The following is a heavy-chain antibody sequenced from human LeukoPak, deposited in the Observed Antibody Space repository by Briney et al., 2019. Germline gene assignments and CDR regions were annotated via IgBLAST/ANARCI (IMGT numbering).Heavy chain of an antibody. CDR2: IYYSGST. CDR1: GGSISNSSYY. Sequence: SETLSLTCTVSGGSISNSSYYWGWIRQPPGKGLEWIGSIYYSGSTYFNPSLKSRVAISVDTSKNQFSLKLSSVTAADTAVYYCARHASLAILNWFDPWGQGTLVTVSS. D-gene: IGHD1-1*01. CDR3: ARHASLAILNWFDP. V-gene: IGHV4-39*01. J-gene: IGHJ5*02.